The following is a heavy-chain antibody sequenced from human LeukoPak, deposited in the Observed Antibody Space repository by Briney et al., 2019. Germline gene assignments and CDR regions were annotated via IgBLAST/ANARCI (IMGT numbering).Heavy chain of an antibody. Sequence: AGSLQISCKASGYWFTSYWIGWVRQLPGKGLEWMGIIHPSDSTSRYSASFQGQVTISADKSINTAYLQWSSLKASDTAMYYCATFKDAGRGDDYWGQGTLVTVSS. J-gene: IGHJ4*02. CDR1: GYWFTSYW. V-gene: IGHV5-51*01. CDR3: ATFKDAGRGDDY. D-gene: IGHD3-16*01. CDR2: IHPSDSTS.